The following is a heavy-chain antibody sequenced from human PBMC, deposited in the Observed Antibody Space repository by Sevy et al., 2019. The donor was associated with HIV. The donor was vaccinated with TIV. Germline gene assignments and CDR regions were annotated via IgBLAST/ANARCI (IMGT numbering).Heavy chain of an antibody. CDR1: GFSLNSFW. J-gene: IGHJ4*02. D-gene: IGHD2-15*01. V-gene: IGHV3-7*01. Sequence: GGYLRLSCAASGFSLNSFWMNWVRQTPGKGLEWVANINQNGSVTYYVDSVKVRFTISRDNSRNLLYLQMTSLRVEDTALYYCVRAVATNGSFWGQGTLVTVSS. CDR3: VRAVATNGSF. CDR2: INQNGSVT.